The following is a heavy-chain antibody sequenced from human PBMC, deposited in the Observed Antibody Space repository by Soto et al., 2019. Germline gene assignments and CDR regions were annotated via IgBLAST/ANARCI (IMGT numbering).Heavy chain of an antibody. Sequence: ASVKVSCKAPGYTFTSYYMHWVRQAPGQGLEWMGIIRPSGGSTTYAQKFQGRVTMTRDTSTSTVYMELSSLRSEDTAVYYCARWADNWFDPWGQGTLVTVSS. J-gene: IGHJ5*02. CDR1: GYTFTSYY. CDR2: IRPSGGST. CDR3: ARWADNWFDP. V-gene: IGHV1-46*01.